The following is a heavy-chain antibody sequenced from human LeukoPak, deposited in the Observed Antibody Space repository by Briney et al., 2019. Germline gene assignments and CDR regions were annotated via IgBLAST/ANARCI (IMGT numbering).Heavy chain of an antibody. CDR2: INNDGNRI. J-gene: IGHJ4*02. CDR1: GFTVSNSW. CDR3: ARGGLPGGFDY. D-gene: IGHD7-27*01. Sequence: GGSLRLSCAASGFTVSNSWMFWVRQAPGKGLMYVSEINNDGNRIRYVDSVKGRFTISSDGAKNTLFLQVNSLRDDDTAMYYCARGGLPGGFDYWGQGILVTVSS. V-gene: IGHV3-74*01.